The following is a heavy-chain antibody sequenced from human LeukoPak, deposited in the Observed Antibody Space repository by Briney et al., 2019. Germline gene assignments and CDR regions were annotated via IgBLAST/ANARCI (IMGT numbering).Heavy chain of an antibody. CDR2: IKSDGSST. CDR1: GFTLSSYW. CDR3: ARDAFGVDKSPF. V-gene: IGHV3-74*01. Sequence: GGSLRLSYAASGFTLSSYWMHWVRQAPGKGLVWVSRIKSDGSSTYYADSVKGRFTISRDNAKNTLYLQMNSLRAEDTAVYYCARDAFGVDKSPFWGQGTLVTVSS. J-gene: IGHJ4*02. D-gene: IGHD3-3*01.